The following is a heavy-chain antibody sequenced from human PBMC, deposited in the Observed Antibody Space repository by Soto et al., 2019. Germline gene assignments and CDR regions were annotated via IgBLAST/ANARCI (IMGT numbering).Heavy chain of an antibody. J-gene: IGHJ5*02. Sequence: QVQLVQSVAEVKTPGASVKVSCRASGYSFRTHGISWVRQAPGQGLEWMGWISTYDDKTNFPQKFQGRITMTTDTSTSTAYMELRSLRSDDTAVYFCARDLGYCNSSGCFRNWFDPWGQGTLVTVSS. CDR2: ISTYDDKT. CDR3: ARDLGYCNSSGCFRNWFDP. D-gene: IGHD2-15*01. V-gene: IGHV1-18*01. CDR1: GYSFRTHG.